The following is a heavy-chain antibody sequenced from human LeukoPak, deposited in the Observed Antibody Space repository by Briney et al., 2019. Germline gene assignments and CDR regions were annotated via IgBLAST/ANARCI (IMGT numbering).Heavy chain of an antibody. CDR1: GGSFSGYY. CDR3: ARGRYYDSSGRPFDY. V-gene: IGHV4-34*01. Sequence: SETLSLTCAVYGGSFSGYYWSWIRQPPGKGLEWIGEINHSGSTNYNPSLKSRVTISVDTSKNQFSLKLSSVTAADTAVYYCARGRYYDSSGRPFDYWGQGILVTVSS. J-gene: IGHJ4*02. CDR2: INHSGST. D-gene: IGHD3-22*01.